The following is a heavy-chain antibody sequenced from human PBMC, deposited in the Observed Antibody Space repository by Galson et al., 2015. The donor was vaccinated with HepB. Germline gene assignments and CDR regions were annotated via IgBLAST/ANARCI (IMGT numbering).Heavy chain of an antibody. D-gene: IGHD1-26*01. V-gene: IGHV3-7*04. CDR1: GFTFSIYW. J-gene: IGHJ4*02. CDR3: ARGRGVDS. CDR2: IKQDGSEK. Sequence: SLRLSCAASGFTFSIYWMNWVRQAPGKGLEWVANIKQDGSEKYYVDSVKGRFTISRDNAKNSLYLQMNSLRAEDTAVYYCARGRGVDSWGQGTLVTVSS.